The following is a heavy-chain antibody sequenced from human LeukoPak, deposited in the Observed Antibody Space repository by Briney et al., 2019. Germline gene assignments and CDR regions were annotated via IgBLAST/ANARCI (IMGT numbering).Heavy chain of an antibody. CDR3: ARDAYTTTSNWLDP. Sequence: GGPLRLFCEASGFTLNKYWMHWVRQAPGKGLVWVSCITGDGSDIAYADSVKGRFTVSRDDAKNILFLQMTSLRVEDTAIYYCARDAYTTTSNWLDPWGQGTLVTVSS. J-gene: IGHJ5*02. CDR2: ITGDGSDI. CDR1: GFTLNKYW. V-gene: IGHV3-74*01. D-gene: IGHD4-17*01.